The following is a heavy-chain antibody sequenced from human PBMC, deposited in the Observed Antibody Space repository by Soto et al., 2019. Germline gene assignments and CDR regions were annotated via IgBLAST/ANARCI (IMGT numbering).Heavy chain of an antibody. CDR1: GGTFSSYA. D-gene: IGHD1-26*01. Sequence: QVQLVQSGAEVKKPGSSVKVSCKASGGTFSSYAISWVRQAPGQGLEWMGGIIPIFGTANYAQKFQGRVTXTXDXXTSTAYMELSSLRSEDTAVYYCXXGGXGXLGWFDPWGQGTLVTVSS. CDR2: IIPIFGTA. V-gene: IGHV1-69*05. CDR3: XXGGXGXLGWFDP. J-gene: IGHJ5*02.